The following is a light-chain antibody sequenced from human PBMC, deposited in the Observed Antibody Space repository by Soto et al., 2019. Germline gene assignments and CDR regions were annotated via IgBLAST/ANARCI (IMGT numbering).Light chain of an antibody. CDR2: DAS. CDR3: QQYESLYS. J-gene: IGKJ2*03. CDR1: QDISIY. V-gene: IGKV1-33*01. Sequence: QMTQSPSSLSASVGDSVTITCQASQDISIYLHWYQQHPGKAPKLLIYDASNLEAGVPSRFSGSGSGTHFSLTISSLQPEDFATYFCQQYESLYSFGPGTKLEI.